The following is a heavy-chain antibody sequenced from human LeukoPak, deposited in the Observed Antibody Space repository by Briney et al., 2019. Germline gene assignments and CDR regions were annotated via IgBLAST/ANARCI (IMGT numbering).Heavy chain of an antibody. V-gene: IGHV3-21*04. CDR2: ISSGSSYI. CDR3: ARRAGDYSHPYDY. D-gene: IGHD3-22*01. J-gene: IGHJ4*02. CDR1: GFTFSSYS. Sequence: PGGSLRLSCAVSGFTFSSYSMNWVRQAPGKGLEWVSSISSGSSYIYYADSVKGRFTISRDNSKNTVHLQMNSLRAEDTAMYYCARRAGDYSHPYDYWGQGTLVTVSS.